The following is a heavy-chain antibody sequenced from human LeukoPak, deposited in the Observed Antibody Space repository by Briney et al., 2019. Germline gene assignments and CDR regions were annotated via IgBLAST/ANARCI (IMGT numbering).Heavy chain of an antibody. CDR1: GFTFSSYA. Sequence: GGSLRLSCAASGFTFSSYAMSWVRQAPGEGLEWVSAISGSGARTYYADSVKGRFTISRDNSKNTLYLQMNSLRAEDTAVYYCAKPHRQVVVASRVYFDYWGQGTLVTVSS. J-gene: IGHJ4*02. CDR3: AKPHRQVVVASRVYFDY. V-gene: IGHV3-23*01. CDR2: ISGSGART. D-gene: IGHD2-15*01.